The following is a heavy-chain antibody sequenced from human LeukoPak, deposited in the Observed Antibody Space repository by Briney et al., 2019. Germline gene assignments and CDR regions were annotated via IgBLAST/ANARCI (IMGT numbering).Heavy chain of an antibody. CDR3: ARGAIVVVPSASVRSNCFDP. CDR2: IYYSGST. CDR1: GGSISSYY. Sequence: PSEALSLTCTVSGGSISSYYWSWIRQPPGKGLEWIGYIYYSGSTNYNPSLKSRVTISVDTSKNQFSLKLSSVTAADTAVYYCARGAIVVVPSASVRSNCFDPRGQGTLITVSS. V-gene: IGHV4-59*01. J-gene: IGHJ5*02. D-gene: IGHD2-2*01.